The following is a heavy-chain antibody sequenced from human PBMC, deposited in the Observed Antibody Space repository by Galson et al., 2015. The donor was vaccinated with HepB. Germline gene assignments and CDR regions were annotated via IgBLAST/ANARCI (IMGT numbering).Heavy chain of an antibody. CDR3: ARNLGRDYRLDFDY. V-gene: IGHV1-18*01. D-gene: IGHD4-17*01. Sequence: SVKVSCKASGCTFTSYGISWVRRAPGQGLEWMGWISAYNGNTNYAQKLQGRVTMTTDTSTSTAYMELRSLRSDDTAVYYCARNLGRDYRLDFDYWGQGTLVTVSS. J-gene: IGHJ4*02. CDR2: ISAYNGNT. CDR1: GCTFTSYG.